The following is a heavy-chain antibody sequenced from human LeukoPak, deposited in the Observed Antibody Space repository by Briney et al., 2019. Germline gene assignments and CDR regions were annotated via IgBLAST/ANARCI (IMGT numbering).Heavy chain of an antibody. CDR1: GGSISNYY. CDR3: ARDQAPYSSEYNWFDP. Sequence: SETLSLTCTVSGGSISNYYWSWIRQPAGKGLEWIGRTYPSGNTNYNPSLKSRVTMSVDTSKNQFSLKLSSVTAADTAIYYCARDQAPYSSEYNWFDPWGQGTLVTVSS. J-gene: IGHJ5*02. CDR2: TYPSGNT. V-gene: IGHV4-4*07. D-gene: IGHD3-10*01.